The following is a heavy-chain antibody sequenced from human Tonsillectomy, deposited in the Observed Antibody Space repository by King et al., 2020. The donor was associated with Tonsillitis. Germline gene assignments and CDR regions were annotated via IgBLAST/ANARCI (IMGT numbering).Heavy chain of an antibody. CDR2: VSGSGSNT. D-gene: IGHD2-21*01. CDR3: AKDLRWWHYYGIDV. V-gene: IGHV3-23*04. Sequence: VQLVESGGGLVQPGGSLRLSCAASGFTFSTYGMSWVRQAPGKGLEWVSAVSGSGSNTYYGDSVKGRFTISRDNSKNTLYLQMNSLRAEDTAVYYCAKDLRWWHYYGIDVWGQGTSVTVSS. J-gene: IGHJ6*02. CDR1: GFTFSTYG.